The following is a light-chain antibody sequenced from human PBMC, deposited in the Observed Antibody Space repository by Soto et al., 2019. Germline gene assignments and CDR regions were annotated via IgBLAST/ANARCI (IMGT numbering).Light chain of an antibody. Sequence: DIQLTQSPSSLSASVGDRVTITCRASQSVTTYLNWYQQKPGKAPKLLISAASSLRDGVPSRFSGSGSGTAFTIPINSIHHEDFATSYCQQSFSDPPLSFGGGTRVEVK. CDR3: QQSFSDPPLS. CDR2: AAS. CDR1: QSVTTY. V-gene: IGKV1-39*01. J-gene: IGKJ4*01.